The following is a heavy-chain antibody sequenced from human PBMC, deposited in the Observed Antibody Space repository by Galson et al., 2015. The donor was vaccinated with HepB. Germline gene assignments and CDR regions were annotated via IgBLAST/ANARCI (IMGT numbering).Heavy chain of an antibody. CDR3: ARATLKLLWFGEGSYQWFDP. J-gene: IGHJ5*02. D-gene: IGHD3-10*01. CDR2: PYYRSKWYN. Sequence: CAISGASVSSHSAAWNWIRQSPSRGLEWLGRPYYRSKWYNDSAVSVKSRITINPDTSKNQCSLQLKSVPPEDTAVYYCARATLKLLWFGEGSYQWFDPWGQGTLVT. CDR1: GASVSSHSAA. V-gene: IGHV6-1*01.